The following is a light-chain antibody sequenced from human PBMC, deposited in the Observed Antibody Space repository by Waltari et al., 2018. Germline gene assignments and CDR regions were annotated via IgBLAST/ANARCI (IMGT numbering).Light chain of an antibody. Sequence: QSALTQPRSVSGSPGQSVTISCTGTSTDIGVYNYVSWYQQHPAKAPKLMIYDVTKRPSGVPDRFSGSKSGNTASLTISGLQAEDEADYYCCSYAGSYTGVFGTGTKVTV. CDR1: STDIGVYNY. V-gene: IGLV2-11*01. CDR3: CSYAGSYTGV. CDR2: DVT. J-gene: IGLJ1*01.